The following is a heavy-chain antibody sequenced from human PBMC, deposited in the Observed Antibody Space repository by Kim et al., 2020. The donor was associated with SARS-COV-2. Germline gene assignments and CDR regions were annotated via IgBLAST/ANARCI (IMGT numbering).Heavy chain of an antibody. Sequence: GGSLRLSCAASGFTFSSYGMHWVRQAPGKGLEWVAVIWYDGSNKYYADSVKGRFTISRDNSKNTLYLQMNSLRAEDTAVYYCARGMGYCSGGSCPRNYYYGMDVWGQGTTVTVSS. CDR3: ARGMGYCSGGSCPRNYYYGMDV. CDR1: GFTFSSYG. CDR2: IWYDGSNK. D-gene: IGHD2-15*01. J-gene: IGHJ6*02. V-gene: IGHV3-33*01.